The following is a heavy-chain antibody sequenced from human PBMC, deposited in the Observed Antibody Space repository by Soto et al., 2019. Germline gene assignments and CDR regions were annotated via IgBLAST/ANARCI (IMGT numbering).Heavy chain of an antibody. CDR2: ISYDGSNK. J-gene: IGHJ5*02. CDR3: QRSGDSSP. CDR1: GFTFSSYA. D-gene: IGHD4-17*01. Sequence: QVQLVESGGGVVQPGRSLRLSCAASGFTFSSYAMHCVRQAPGQGLEWVAVISYDGSNKYYADSVKGRFTITRDNSENKLYLHMNSLRAEDTAVYYCQRSGDSSPWGHGTLVTVS. V-gene: IGHV3-30-3*01.